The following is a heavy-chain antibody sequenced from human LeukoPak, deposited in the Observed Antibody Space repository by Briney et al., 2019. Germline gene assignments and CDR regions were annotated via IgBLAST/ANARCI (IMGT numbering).Heavy chain of an antibody. CDR1: GFTFSSYA. J-gene: IGHJ4*02. D-gene: IGHD3-22*01. CDR3: AKTGYYDTNTDY. V-gene: IGHV3-23*01. Sequence: GGSLRLSCAVSGFTFSSYAMSWVRQAPGKGLEWVSAISGSGGSTYYADSVKGRFTISRDNSKNTLYLQMNSLRAEDTAVYYCAKTGYYDTNTDYWGQGTLVTVSS. CDR2: ISGSGGST.